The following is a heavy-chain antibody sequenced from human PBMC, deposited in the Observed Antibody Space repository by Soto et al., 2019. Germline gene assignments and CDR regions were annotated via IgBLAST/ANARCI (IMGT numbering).Heavy chain of an antibody. V-gene: IGHV1-18*01. J-gene: IGHJ6*03. CDR3: SSMVRGSNIVYHHYIDD. CDR1: GYTFTSHG. Sequence: QVQLVQSGAVMKKPGASVKVSCKASGYTFTSHGISWVRQAPGQGLEWMGWISASNGDTNYSQKYQGRVTVPTATSTSPCYMELRILTSEDTAMYYCSSMVRGSNIVYHHYIDDKCVGTTVSVS. CDR2: ISASNGDT. D-gene: IGHD3-10*01.